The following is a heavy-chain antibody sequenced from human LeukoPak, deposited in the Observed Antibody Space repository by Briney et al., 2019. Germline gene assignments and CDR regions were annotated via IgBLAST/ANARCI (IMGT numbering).Heavy chain of an antibody. V-gene: IGHV3-9*01. Sequence: GTSLRLSCAASGFTFDDYVMHWVRQAPGKGLEGVSSIGWNKDKILYADSLKGRFPISRDNARRSLFLQMDSLRAADTAFYYCAKAKRNSDYLFDYWGQGTLVAVSS. CDR2: IGWNKDKI. CDR3: AKAKRNSDYLFDY. D-gene: IGHD5-12*01. CDR1: GFTFDDYV. J-gene: IGHJ4*02.